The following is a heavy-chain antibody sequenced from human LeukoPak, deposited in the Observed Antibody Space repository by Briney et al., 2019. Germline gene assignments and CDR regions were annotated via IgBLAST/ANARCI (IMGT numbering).Heavy chain of an antibody. J-gene: IGHJ4*02. CDR1: GGSISSYY. Sequence: PSETLSLTCTVSGGSISSYYWSWIRQPPGKGLEWIGYIYYCGSTNYNPSLKSRVTISVDTSKNQFSLKLSSVTAADTAVYYCAMTYCSSTSCYLDYWGQGTLVTVSS. CDR2: IYYCGST. CDR3: AMTYCSSTSCYLDY. D-gene: IGHD2-2*01. V-gene: IGHV4-59*01.